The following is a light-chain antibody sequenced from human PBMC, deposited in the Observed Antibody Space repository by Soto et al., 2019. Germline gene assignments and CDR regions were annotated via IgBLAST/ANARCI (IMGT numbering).Light chain of an antibody. J-gene: IGKJ3*01. CDR3: QQYYTIPFT. V-gene: IGKV4-1*01. Sequence: DIVMTQSPDSLAVSLGERATINCTSSQDILHNSNPKYLLGWYQMRPGQDPKLLFYWDFTRQAGVPDRFSASGSGTDFSLTITNCQAEDVATYNCQQYYTIPFTFGPGTKVHL. CDR1: QDILHNSNPKYL. CDR2: WDF.